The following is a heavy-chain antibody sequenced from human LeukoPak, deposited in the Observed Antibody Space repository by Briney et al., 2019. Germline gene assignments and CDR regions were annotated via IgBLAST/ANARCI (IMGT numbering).Heavy chain of an antibody. CDR2: ISSSSSTI. J-gene: IGHJ4*02. Sequence: GGSLRLSCAASGFTFSSYRMNWVRQAPGKGLEWVSYISSSSSTIYYADSVKGRFTISRDNAKNSLYLQMNSLRAEDTAVYYCAREYSSSWYDYWGQGTLVTVSS. CDR1: GFTFSSYR. CDR3: AREYSSSWYDY. V-gene: IGHV3-48*01. D-gene: IGHD6-13*01.